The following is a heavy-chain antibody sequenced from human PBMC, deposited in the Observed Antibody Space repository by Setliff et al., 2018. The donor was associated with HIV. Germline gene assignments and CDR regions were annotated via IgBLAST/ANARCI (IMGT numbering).Heavy chain of an antibody. Sequence: GASVKVSCKPSGYTFTTYGLSWVRQAPGQGLEWMGWISTYSDETSYSQNLQGRLTMTTDTSTGTAYMELRSLRSDDTAVYYCARGGPGSSFGYDWFDPWGQGTPVTVSS. D-gene: IGHD5-18*01. CDR1: GYTFTTYG. CDR3: ARGGPGSSFGYDWFDP. V-gene: IGHV1-18*01. J-gene: IGHJ5*02. CDR2: ISTYSDET.